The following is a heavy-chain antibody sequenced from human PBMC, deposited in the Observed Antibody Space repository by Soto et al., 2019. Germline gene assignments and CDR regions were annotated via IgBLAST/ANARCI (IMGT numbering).Heavy chain of an antibody. CDR3: AHSQRGPRDF. Sequence: QITLNESGPTLVRPTQTLTLTCTFSGFSLSTTGVAVAWIRQPPGEALEWLALIYWYDDKRYNSSLKSRLTITKDTSRDQVVLAMTNMDPLDTATYFCAHSQRGPRDFWGPGILVTVSS. V-gene: IGHV2-5*01. J-gene: IGHJ4*02. CDR2: IYWYDDK. D-gene: IGHD5-12*01. CDR1: GFSLSTTGVA.